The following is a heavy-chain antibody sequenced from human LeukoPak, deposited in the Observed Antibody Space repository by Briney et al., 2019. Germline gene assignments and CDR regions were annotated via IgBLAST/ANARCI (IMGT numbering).Heavy chain of an antibody. V-gene: IGHV3-23*01. CDR3: ARVVPAAMDFDY. Sequence: GGSLRLSCAASGFTFTKYAMSWVRQAPGKGLEWVSAISASGGSTYYADSVKGRFTISRDNSKNTLYLQMNSLRAEDTAVYYCARVVPAAMDFDYWGQGTLVTVSS. J-gene: IGHJ4*02. CDR2: ISASGGST. D-gene: IGHD2-2*01. CDR1: GFTFTKYA.